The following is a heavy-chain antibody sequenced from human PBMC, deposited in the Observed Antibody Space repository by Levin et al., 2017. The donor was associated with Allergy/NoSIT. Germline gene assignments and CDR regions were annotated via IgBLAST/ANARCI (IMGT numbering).Heavy chain of an antibody. V-gene: IGHV3-23*01. CDR1: GFTFSSYA. D-gene: IGHD3-22*01. Sequence: QSGGSLRLSCAASGFTFSSYAMSWVRQAPGKGLEWVSAISGSGGSTYYADSVKGRFTISRDNSKNTLYLQMNSLRAEDTAVYYCAKSGGDTYYYDSSGYSPFDYWGQGTLVTVSS. J-gene: IGHJ4*02. CDR2: ISGSGGST. CDR3: AKSGGDTYYYDSSGYSPFDY.